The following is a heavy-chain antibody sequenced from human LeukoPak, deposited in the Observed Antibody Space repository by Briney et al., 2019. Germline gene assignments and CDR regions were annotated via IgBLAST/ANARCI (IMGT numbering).Heavy chain of an antibody. D-gene: IGHD3-16*01. CDR3: AKHLTNAYYDMIWFHP. Sequence: SGTLSLTCTASGGSISSYYWSWIRQPPGKGLEWIGYIYYSGSTNYNPSLKSRVTISLDTSKNQFSLELSSVTAADTAVYYCAKHLTNAYYDMIWFHPWGQGTLVTVSS. CDR1: GGSISSYY. CDR2: IYYSGST. V-gene: IGHV4-59*01. J-gene: IGHJ5*02.